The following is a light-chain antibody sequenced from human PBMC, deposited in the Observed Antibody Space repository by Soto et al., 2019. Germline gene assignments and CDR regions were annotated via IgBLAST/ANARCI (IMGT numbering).Light chain of an antibody. V-gene: IGKV3-20*01. CDR3: HQYDTSPRT. Sequence: DIVLTQSPCTLSLSPGGGATLSCKVSQSLTSGYLAWYQQKPGQAPRILIYAASSRAPGIPDRFSGSGSGTDFCLTISRLEAEAFELYCCHQYDTSPRTFGQGTKVEV. J-gene: IGKJ1*01. CDR2: AAS. CDR1: QSLTSGY.